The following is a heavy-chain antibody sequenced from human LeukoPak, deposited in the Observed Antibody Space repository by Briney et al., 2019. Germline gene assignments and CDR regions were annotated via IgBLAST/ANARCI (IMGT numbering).Heavy chain of an antibody. J-gene: IGHJ6*02. CDR3: ARQSHPLCGTDV. Sequence: SETLSLTCTVSGGSITSYYWSWIRQPPGKGLEWIGYIYYSGSTNYNPSLKSRVTISVDTSKNQFSLKVSSVTAADTAVYYCARQSHPLCGTDVWGQGTTVTVS. CDR1: GGSITSYY. CDR2: IYYSGST. V-gene: IGHV4-59*08.